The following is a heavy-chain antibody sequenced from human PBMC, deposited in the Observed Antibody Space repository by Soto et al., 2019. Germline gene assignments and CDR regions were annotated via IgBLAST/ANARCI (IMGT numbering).Heavy chain of an antibody. CDR1: GGSISSGDYY. CDR3: ARCSGGSLAEANWFDP. D-gene: IGHD2-15*01. J-gene: IGHJ5*02. CDR2: IYYSGST. Sequence: PSETLSLTCTVSGGSISSGDYYWSWIRQPPGKGLEWIGYIYYSGSTYYNPSLKSRVTISVDTSKNQFSLKLSSVTAADTAVYYCARCSGGSLAEANWFDPWGQGTLVTVSS. V-gene: IGHV4-30-4*01.